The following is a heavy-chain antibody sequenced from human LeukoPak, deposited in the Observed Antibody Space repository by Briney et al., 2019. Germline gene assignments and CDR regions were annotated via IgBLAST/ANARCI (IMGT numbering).Heavy chain of an antibody. Sequence: SQTLSLTCTVSSGSISSGRYYWSWIRQPPGKGLEWIGYIYYSGSTYYNPSLKSRVTISVDTSKNQFSLKLSSVTAADTAVYYCARVHRGGRGATILDYWGQGTLVTVSS. V-gene: IGHV4-30-4*08. J-gene: IGHJ4*02. D-gene: IGHD1-26*01. CDR2: IYYSGST. CDR1: SGSISSGRYY. CDR3: ARVHRGGRGATILDY.